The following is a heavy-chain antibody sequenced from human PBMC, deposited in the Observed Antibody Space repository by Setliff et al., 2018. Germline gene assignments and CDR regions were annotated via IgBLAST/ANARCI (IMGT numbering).Heavy chain of an antibody. CDR3: ARGYYYDSSGPAAFDI. V-gene: IGHV1-18*01. Sequence: GASVKVSCKASGYTFTSYGISWVRQAPGQGPEWMGWISAYNGNTNYAQKLQGRVTMTTDTSTSTAYMELRSLRSDDTAVYYCARGYYYDSSGPAAFDIWGQGTMVTVSS. CDR2: ISAYNGNT. J-gene: IGHJ3*02. D-gene: IGHD3-22*01. CDR1: GYTFTSYG.